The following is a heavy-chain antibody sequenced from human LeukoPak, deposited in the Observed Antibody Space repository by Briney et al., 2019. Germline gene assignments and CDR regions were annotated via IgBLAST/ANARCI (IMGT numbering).Heavy chain of an antibody. CDR3: ARIRDGYNDAYDI. CDR2: INPGGDNT. J-gene: IGHJ3*02. D-gene: IGHD5-24*01. V-gene: IGHV1-46*01. CDR1: GYTFTNYY. Sequence: ASVKVSCKASGYTFTNYYIHWVRQAPGQGLEWMGLINPGGDNTNYAQNFQGRVTMTRDTSASTVYVELSSLSSEDTAIYYCARIRDGYNDAYDIWGQGTVVTVPS.